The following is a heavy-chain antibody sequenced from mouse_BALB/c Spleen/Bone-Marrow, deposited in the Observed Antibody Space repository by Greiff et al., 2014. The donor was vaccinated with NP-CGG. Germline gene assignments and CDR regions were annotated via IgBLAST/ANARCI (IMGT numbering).Heavy chain of an antibody. CDR1: GYAFTNYL. V-gene: IGHV1-54*01. CDR3: ARFGRYYFDY. J-gene: IGHJ2*01. CDR2: INPGSGGA. Sequence: QVQLKESGAELVRPGTAVNVSCKASGYAFTNYLIEWVKQRPGQGLEWIGVINPGSGGANYNEKFKGKATLTADKSSSTAYMQLSSLTSDDSAVYFCARFGRYYFDYWGQAPLSQSPQ.